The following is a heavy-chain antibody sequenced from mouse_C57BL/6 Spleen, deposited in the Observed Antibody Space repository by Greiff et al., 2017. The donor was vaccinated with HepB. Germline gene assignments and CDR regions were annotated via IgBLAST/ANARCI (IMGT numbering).Heavy chain of an antibody. CDR2: INPYNGGT. J-gene: IGHJ2*01. Sequence: VQLQQSGPVLVKPGASVKMSCKASGYTFTDYYMNWVKQSHGKSLEWIGVINPYNGGTSYNQKFKGKATLTVDKSSSTAYMELNSLTSEDSAVYYCARDYGSSYGGYWGQGTTLTVSS. CDR1: GYTFTDYY. CDR3: ARDYGSSYGGY. D-gene: IGHD1-1*01. V-gene: IGHV1-19*01.